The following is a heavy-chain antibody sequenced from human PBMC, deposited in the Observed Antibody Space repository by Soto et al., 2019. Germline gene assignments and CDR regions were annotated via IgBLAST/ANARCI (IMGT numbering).Heavy chain of an antibody. Sequence: ASVKVSCKASGYTFTGYYMHWVRQAPGQGLEWMGWINPNSGGTNYAQKFQGRGTMTRDTSISTAYMELSRLRSDDTAVYYCARGHITIFGVVILYYYYGMDVWGQGTTVTVYS. V-gene: IGHV1-2*02. CDR2: INPNSGGT. CDR1: GYTFTGYY. D-gene: IGHD3-3*01. CDR3: ARGHITIFGVVILYYYYGMDV. J-gene: IGHJ6*02.